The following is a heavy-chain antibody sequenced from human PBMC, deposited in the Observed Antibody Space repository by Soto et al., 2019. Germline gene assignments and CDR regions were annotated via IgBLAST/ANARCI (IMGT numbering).Heavy chain of an antibody. CDR2: IWYDGSDK. V-gene: IGHV3-33*01. J-gene: IGHJ4*02. CDR1: GFTYSNHG. Sequence: QVQLVESGGGVVQPGRSLRLSCAASGFTYSNHGMHWVHQAPGKGLEWVAVIWYDGSDKYYADSVKGRFTISRDNSKNTLYLQMNSLRAEDTAVYYCARDIAARRFDYWGQGTLVIVSS. CDR3: ARDIAARRFDY. D-gene: IGHD6-6*01.